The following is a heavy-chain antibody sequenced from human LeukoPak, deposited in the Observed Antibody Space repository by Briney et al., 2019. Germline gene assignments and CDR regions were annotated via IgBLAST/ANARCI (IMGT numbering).Heavy chain of an antibody. V-gene: IGHV3-53*01. CDR1: GFTLSSNY. Sequence: GGSMRLSCAASGFTLSSNYMSWVRQAPGKGLEWVSVIYSGGSTYYEDSVKGGFTISRDNSKNTLYLQKNSLRAEDTAVYYCARARMGDYGAGSYFLDYWGQGTLVTVSS. CDR3: ARARMGDYGAGSYFLDY. CDR2: IYSGGST. J-gene: IGHJ4*02. D-gene: IGHD3-10*01.